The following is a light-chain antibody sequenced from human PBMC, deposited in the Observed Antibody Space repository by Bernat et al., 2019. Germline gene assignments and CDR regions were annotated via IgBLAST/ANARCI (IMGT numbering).Light chain of an antibody. CDR2: ATS. CDR1: LGITINS. Sequence: EVVLTQSPGTVPLSPGERATLSCRASLGITINSLAWYQQKPGQAPRLLMSATSIRATDVPNRFSGAGSGTDFTLTISRLEPGDSAVYYCHYYAYSPGTFGQGTKVEIK. J-gene: IGKJ1*01. CDR3: HYYAYSPGT. V-gene: IGKV3-20*01.